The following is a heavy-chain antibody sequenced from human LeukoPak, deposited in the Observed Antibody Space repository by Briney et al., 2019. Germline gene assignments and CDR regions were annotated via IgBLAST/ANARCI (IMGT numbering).Heavy chain of an antibody. J-gene: IGHJ4*02. CDR1: GGSISSYY. D-gene: IGHD6-13*01. CDR2: SYDSGST. Sequence: SETLSLTCTVSGGSISSYYWSWIRQPPGKGLEWIGYSYDSGSTNSNPSLKSRVTISVDTSKNQFSLKLTSVTAADTAVYYCARVGSWSFDFWGQGTLVTVSS. V-gene: IGHV4-59*01. CDR3: ARVGSWSFDF.